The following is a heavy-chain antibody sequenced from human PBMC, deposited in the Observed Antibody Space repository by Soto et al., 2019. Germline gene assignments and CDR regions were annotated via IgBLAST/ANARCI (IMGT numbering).Heavy chain of an antibody. CDR2: TYYRSKWYN. D-gene: IGHD6-19*01. Sequence: PSQALSPTYALSLGSDSSNRSAWSCDRQSPSRGLEWLGRTYYRSKWYNDYAVSLKSRITINPDTSKNQSPLQLHSGNPDHTAVDYCARGSYPGGWSWAPGTLVTVSS. CDR3: ARGSYPGGWS. CDR1: LGSDSSNRSA. J-gene: IGHJ5*02. V-gene: IGHV6-1*01.